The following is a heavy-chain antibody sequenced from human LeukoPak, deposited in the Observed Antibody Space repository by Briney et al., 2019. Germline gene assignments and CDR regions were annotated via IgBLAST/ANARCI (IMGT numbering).Heavy chain of an antibody. V-gene: IGHV4-59*04. CDR2: IYYSGST. J-gene: IGHJ5*02. Sequence: PSETLSLTCSVSGGSISSYYWSWIRQPPGKGLEWIGTIYYSGSTYYNPSLKSRVTISVDTSKNQFSLKLSSVTAADTAVYYCARAEGIVGALDWFDPWGQGTLVTVSS. CDR3: ARAEGIVGALDWFDP. CDR1: GGSISSYY. D-gene: IGHD1-26*01.